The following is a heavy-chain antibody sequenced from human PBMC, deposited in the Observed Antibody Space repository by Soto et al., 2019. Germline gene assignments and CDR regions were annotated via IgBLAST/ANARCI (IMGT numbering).Heavy chain of an antibody. D-gene: IGHD2-2*01. CDR3: ARGIVPAATQPFDY. Sequence: SETLSLTCTVSGGSISSGGYYWSWIRQHPGKGLEWIGYIYYSGSTYYNPSLKSRVTISVDTSKNQFSLKLSSVTAADTAVYYCARGIVPAATQPFDYWGQGTLVTVSS. V-gene: IGHV4-31*03. J-gene: IGHJ4*02. CDR2: IYYSGST. CDR1: GGSISSGGYY.